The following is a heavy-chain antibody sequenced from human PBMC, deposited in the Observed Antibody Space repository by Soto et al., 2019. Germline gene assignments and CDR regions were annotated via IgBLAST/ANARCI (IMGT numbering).Heavy chain of an antibody. CDR1: DFTFNDAW. Sequence: GGSLRLSCAASDFTFNDAWVNWVRQPPGMGLEWVGRIKSKADGGTTDYAAPVKGRLTISRDDSKNTVSLQMNSLTTEDTAMYYCATGGYYFDYWGQGTLVTVPS. CDR2: IKSKADGGTT. CDR3: ATGGYYFDY. J-gene: IGHJ4*02. V-gene: IGHV3-15*07. D-gene: IGHD3-10*01.